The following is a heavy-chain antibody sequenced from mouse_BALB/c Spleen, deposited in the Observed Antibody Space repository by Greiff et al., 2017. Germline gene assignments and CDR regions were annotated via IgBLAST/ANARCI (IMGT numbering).Heavy chain of an antibody. D-gene: IGHD1-1*01. Sequence: EVHLVESGGGLVQPGGSRKLSCAASGFTFSSFGMHWVRQAPEKGLEWVAYISSGSSTIYYADTVKGRFTISRDNPKNTLFLQMTSLRSEDTAMYYCAVVATRENWFAYWGQGTLVTVSA. V-gene: IGHV5-17*02. CDR1: GFTFSSFG. CDR2: ISSGSSTI. J-gene: IGHJ3*01. CDR3: AVVATRENWFAY.